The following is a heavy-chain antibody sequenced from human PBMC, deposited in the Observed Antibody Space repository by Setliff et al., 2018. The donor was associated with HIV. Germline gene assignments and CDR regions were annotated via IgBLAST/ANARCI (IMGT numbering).Heavy chain of an antibody. Sequence: PGGSLRLSCVTSGFTFTSHSMNWVRLRPGKGLEWVASISGSGTYTHYADSVRGRFTISRDNAKNSLFLQMNSLRAEDTALYYCAREIRAGDYPPYNYYFYMDVWGKGTTVTVSS. D-gene: IGHD4-17*01. CDR3: AREIRAGDYPPYNYYFYMDV. CDR1: GFTFTSHS. V-gene: IGHV3-21*01. CDR2: ISGSGTYT. J-gene: IGHJ6*03.